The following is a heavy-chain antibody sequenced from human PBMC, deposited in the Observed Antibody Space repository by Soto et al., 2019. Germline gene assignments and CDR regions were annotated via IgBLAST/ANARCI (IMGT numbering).Heavy chain of an antibody. CDR2: IYYSGST. D-gene: IGHD3-10*01. CDR1: GGSISNYY. J-gene: IGHJ3*01. CDR3: ARVWGGGFDF. Sequence: PSETLSLTCTISGGSISNYYWSWIRQPPGKGLEWIGYIYYSGSTNYNPSLKSRVTISVDTSKNQFSLKLSSVTAADTAVYYCARVWGGGFDFWGQGTMVTVSS. V-gene: IGHV4-59*01.